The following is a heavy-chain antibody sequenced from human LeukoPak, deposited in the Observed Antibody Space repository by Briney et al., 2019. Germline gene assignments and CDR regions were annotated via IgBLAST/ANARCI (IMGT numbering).Heavy chain of an antibody. CDR3: ARDRLIGATEPFDY. Sequence: AGGSLRLSCAASGFTFSSYWMHWVRQPPGKGLMWVSRINNDGSSTIYADSVKGRFTISRDNAKNTLYLQMNSLSTEDTAVYYCARDRLIGATEPFDYWGQGTLVTVSS. D-gene: IGHD1-26*01. J-gene: IGHJ4*02. V-gene: IGHV3-74*01. CDR1: GFTFSSYW. CDR2: INNDGSST.